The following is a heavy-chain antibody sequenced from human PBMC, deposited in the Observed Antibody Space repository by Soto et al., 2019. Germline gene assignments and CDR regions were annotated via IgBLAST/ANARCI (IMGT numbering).Heavy chain of an antibody. J-gene: IGHJ4*02. Sequence: GGSLRLSCAASGFTFSNAWMNWVRQAPGKGLEWVGRIKSKTDGGTTDYAAPVKGRFTISRDDSKNTLYLQMNSLKTEDTAVYYCTTDQYFDWLFVDYWGQGTLVTVSS. D-gene: IGHD3-9*01. V-gene: IGHV3-15*07. CDR2: IKSKTDGGTT. CDR3: TTDQYFDWLFVDY. CDR1: GFTFSNAW.